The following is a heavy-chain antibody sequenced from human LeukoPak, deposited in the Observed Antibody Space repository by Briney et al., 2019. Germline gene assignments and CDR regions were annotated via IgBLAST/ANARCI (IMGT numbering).Heavy chain of an antibody. CDR2: IKKDGSET. D-gene: IGHD3-22*01. J-gene: IGHJ1*01. V-gene: IGHV3-7*01. CDR1: GFTFSSYW. CDR3: ARDRYYDSSGYYPY. Sequence: GGSLRLSCAASGFTFSSYWMSWVRQAPGKGLEWVANIKKDGSETYYVDSVKGRFTISRDNAKNSLYLQMNSLRAEDTAVYYCARDRYYDSSGYYPYWGQGTLVTVSS.